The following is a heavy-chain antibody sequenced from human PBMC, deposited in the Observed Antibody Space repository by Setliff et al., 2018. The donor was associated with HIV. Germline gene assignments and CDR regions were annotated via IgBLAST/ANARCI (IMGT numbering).Heavy chain of an antibody. CDR1: GFTFDDYA. J-gene: IGHJ6*02. D-gene: IGHD6-19*01. Sequence: PGGSLRLSCAASGFTFDDYAMHWVRQAPGKGLEWVSLISWDGGSTYYADSVKGRFTISRDNSKNSLYLQMNSLRAEDTALYYCAKDIYRRGYSSGWSYYYYGMDVWGQGTTVTVSS. V-gene: IGHV3-43D*03. CDR2: ISWDGGST. CDR3: AKDIYRRGYSSGWSYYYYGMDV.